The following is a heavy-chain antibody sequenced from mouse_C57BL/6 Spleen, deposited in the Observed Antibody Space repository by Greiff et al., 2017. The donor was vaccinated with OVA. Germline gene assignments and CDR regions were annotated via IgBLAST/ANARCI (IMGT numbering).Heavy chain of an antibody. CDR2: IRSKSNNYAT. CDR1: GFSFNTYA. CDR3: VRHGPAYGSSYEDAMDY. Sequence: EVKLMESGGGLVQPKGSLKLSCAASGFSFNTYAMNWVRQAPGKGLEWVARIRSKSNNYATYYADSVKDRFTISRDDSESMLYLQMNNLKTEDTAMYYCVRHGPAYGSSYEDAMDYWGQGTSVTVSS. D-gene: IGHD1-1*01. V-gene: IGHV10-1*01. J-gene: IGHJ4*01.